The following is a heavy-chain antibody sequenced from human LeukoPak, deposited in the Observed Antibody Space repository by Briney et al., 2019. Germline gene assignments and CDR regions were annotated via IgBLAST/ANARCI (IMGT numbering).Heavy chain of an antibody. J-gene: IGHJ4*02. V-gene: IGHV3-7*01. CDR2: IKTDGSEK. CDR3: AREAYRYSVVLPAAIDC. D-gene: IGHD2-2*01. CDR1: GFTFSSYW. Sequence: PGGSLRLSCAASGFTFSSYWMSWVRQAPGKGLEWVANIKTDGSEKYYVASVKGRFTISRDTAKNSLYLQMDSLGAEETAVYYCAREAYRYSVVLPAAIDCWGEGTLVTVSS.